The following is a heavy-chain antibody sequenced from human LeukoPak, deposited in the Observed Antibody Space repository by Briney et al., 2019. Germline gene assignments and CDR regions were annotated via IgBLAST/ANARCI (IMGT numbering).Heavy chain of an antibody. D-gene: IGHD3-16*02. CDR3: ASGRTLSSLGELSSDSFDY. CDR1: GYTFTGYY. V-gene: IGHV1-2*02. J-gene: IGHJ4*02. CDR2: INPNSGGT. Sequence: SVKVSCKASGYTFTGYYMYWVRQAPGQGLEWMGWINPNSGGTNYAQKFQGRVTMTRDTSISTAYMELSRLRSDDTAVYYCASGRTLSSLGELSSDSFDYWGQGTLVTVSS.